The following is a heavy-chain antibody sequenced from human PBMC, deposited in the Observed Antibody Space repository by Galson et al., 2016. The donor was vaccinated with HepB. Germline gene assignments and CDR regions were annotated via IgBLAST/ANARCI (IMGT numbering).Heavy chain of an antibody. D-gene: IGHD5-18*01. CDR2: IHHSGSA. J-gene: IGHJ3*02. CDR1: GGYIASGNYF. Sequence: TLSLTCTVSGGYIASGNYFWSWIRQLPGEGPEWIAYIHHSGSAHYNPSPQSRVTISVDTSKNQFSLKLNSVTAADTAVYYCAREGNTPLDSDAFDIWGQGTMVTVSS. CDR3: AREGNTPLDSDAFDI. V-gene: IGHV4-31*03.